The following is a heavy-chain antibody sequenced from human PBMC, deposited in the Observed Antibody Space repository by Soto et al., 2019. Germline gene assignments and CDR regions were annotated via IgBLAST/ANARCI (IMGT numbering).Heavy chain of an antibody. CDR2: IKQDGSEK. CDR1: GFTFSSYW. CDR3: ARAEVVVAATQFDP. Sequence: EVQLVESGGGLVQPGGSLRLSCAASGFTFSSYWMSWVRQAPGKGLEWVANIKQDGSEKYYVDSVKGRFTISRDNAKNSLYLQMNSLRAEDTAVYYCARAEVVVAATQFDPWGQGTLVTVSS. D-gene: IGHD2-15*01. V-gene: IGHV3-7*01. J-gene: IGHJ5*02.